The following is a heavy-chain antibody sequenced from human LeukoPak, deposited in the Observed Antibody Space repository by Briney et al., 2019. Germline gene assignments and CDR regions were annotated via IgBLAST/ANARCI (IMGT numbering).Heavy chain of an antibody. J-gene: IGHJ4*02. CDR3: AKFFDILTGYFDS. Sequence: GGSLSLSCAASGFSFSSYAMSWVRQSPGKGLEWVSAISGGCGSTHYADSVKGRFTISRDNSKNTLYLQMNSLRADDTAVYYCAKFFDILTGYFDSWGQGTLVTVSS. V-gene: IGHV3-23*01. D-gene: IGHD3-9*01. CDR1: GFSFSSYA. CDR2: ISGGCGST.